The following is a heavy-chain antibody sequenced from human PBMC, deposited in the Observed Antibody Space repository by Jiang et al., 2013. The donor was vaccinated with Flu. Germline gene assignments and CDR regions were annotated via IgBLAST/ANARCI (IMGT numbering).Heavy chain of an antibody. D-gene: IGHD4-17*01. CDR2: IYYSGST. CDR3: ARGYGDYTPYYYYYGMDV. Sequence: GLVKPSETLSLTCTVSGGSISSSSYYWGWIRQPPGKGLEWIGSIYYSGSTYYNPSLKSRVTISVDTSKNQFSLKLSSVTAADTAVYYCARGYGDYTPYYYYYGMDVWGQGTTVTVSS. V-gene: IGHV4-39*07. J-gene: IGHJ6*02. CDR1: GGSISSSSYY.